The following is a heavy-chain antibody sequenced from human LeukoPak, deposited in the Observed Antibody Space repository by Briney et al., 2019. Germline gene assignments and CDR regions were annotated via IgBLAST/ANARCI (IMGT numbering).Heavy chain of an antibody. CDR1: GFTFSSHL. CDR2: SSDGTYT. V-gene: IGHV3-74*01. CDR3: ARGRPHGNDY. D-gene: IGHD4-23*01. Sequence: GGSLRLSCAASGFTFSSHLMHWVRQAPGKGLVWVSRSSDGTYTNYADSVKGRFSISRDNAKNTLYLQMNSLRVEDTAVYYCARGRPHGNDYWGQGTLVTVSS. J-gene: IGHJ4*02.